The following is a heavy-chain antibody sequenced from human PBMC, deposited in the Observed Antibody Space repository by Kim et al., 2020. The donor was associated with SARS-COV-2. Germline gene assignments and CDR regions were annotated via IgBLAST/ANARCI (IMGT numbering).Heavy chain of an antibody. J-gene: IGHJ6*02. V-gene: IGHV3-11*06. D-gene: IGHD1-26*01. CDR3: AGVMDSGGYYYYYYGMDV. Sequence: KGRLTISRDNAKNSLYLQMNSLRDEDTAVYYCAGVMDSGGYYYYYYGMDVWGQGTKVTVSS.